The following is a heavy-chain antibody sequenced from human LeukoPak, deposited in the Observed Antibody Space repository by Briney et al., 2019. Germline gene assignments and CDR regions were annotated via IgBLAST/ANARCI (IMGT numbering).Heavy chain of an antibody. CDR1: GFTVRSYS. Sequence: GGSLRLSCVDSGFTVRSYSMNWVRQAPGRGLEYVSAIDIHSRSTHYADSVKGRFTISRDNSKNTLYLQINSLRAEDTAVYYCVTSLPGQWPFDKWGQGTLVTVSS. J-gene: IGHJ4*02. D-gene: IGHD6-19*01. CDR2: IDIHSRST. V-gene: IGHV3-23*05. CDR3: VTSLPGQWPFDK.